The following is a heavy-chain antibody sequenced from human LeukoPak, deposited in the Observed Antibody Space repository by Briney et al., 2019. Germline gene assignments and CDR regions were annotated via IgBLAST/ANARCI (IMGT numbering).Heavy chain of an antibody. CDR3: ARHDYYGSGSYYNASDYYYYGMDV. V-gene: IGHV4-59*08. Sequence: SETLSLTCTVSGGSNSSYYWSWIRQPPGKGLEWLGYIYYSGSTNYNPSLKSRVTISVDTSKNQFSLKLSSVTAADTAVYYCARHDYYGSGSYYNASDYYYYGMDVWGQGTTVTVSS. J-gene: IGHJ6*02. CDR2: IYYSGST. CDR1: GGSNSSYY. D-gene: IGHD3-10*01.